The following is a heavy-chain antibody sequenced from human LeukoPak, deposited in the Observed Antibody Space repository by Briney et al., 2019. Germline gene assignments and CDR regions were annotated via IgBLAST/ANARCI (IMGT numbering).Heavy chain of an antibody. V-gene: IGHV1-2*02. Sequence: PGASVKVSCKASGYTFTGYYMHWVRQAPGQGLEWMGWINPNSGGTNYAQKFQGRVTMTRDTSISTAYMELSRLRSDDTAVYYCASTIFGVVTEYFQHWGQGTLVTVSS. D-gene: IGHD3-3*01. J-gene: IGHJ1*01. CDR2: INPNSGGT. CDR1: GYTFTGYY. CDR3: ASTIFGVVTEYFQH.